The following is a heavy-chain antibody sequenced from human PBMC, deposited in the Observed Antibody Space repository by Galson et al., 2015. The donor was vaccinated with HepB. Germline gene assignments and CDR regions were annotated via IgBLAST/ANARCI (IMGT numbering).Heavy chain of an antibody. V-gene: IGHV4-39*01. D-gene: IGHD2-15*01. Sequence: ETLSLTCTVSGGSISNNNDYWGWIRQSPGTGLEWIASVHYSGGTYYNPSLKSRVTVSVDTSKNQFSLKLNSVTAADTAVYYCASWYLLPSRHFDYWGQGILVTVSS. J-gene: IGHJ4*02. CDR3: ASWYLLPSRHFDY. CDR1: GGSISNNNDY. CDR2: VHYSGGT.